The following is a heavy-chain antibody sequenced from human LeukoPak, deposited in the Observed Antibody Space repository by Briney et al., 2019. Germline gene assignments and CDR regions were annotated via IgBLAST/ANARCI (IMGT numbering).Heavy chain of an antibody. J-gene: IGHJ4*02. CDR3: AQSRGRFTIFCPDY. CDR1: GFSLSTSGVG. CDR2: IYWNDDK. Sequence: SGPTLVKPTQTLTLTCTFSGFSLSTSGVGVGWIRQPPGKALEWLALIYWNDDKRFSPSLKNRLTITKDTSKNQVVLTMTNMDPVDTATYYCAQSRGRFTIFCPDYWGQGTLVTVSS. D-gene: IGHD3-9*01. V-gene: IGHV2-5*01.